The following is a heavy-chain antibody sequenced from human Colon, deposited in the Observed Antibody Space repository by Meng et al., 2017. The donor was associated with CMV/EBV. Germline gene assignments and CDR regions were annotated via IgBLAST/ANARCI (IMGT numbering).Heavy chain of an antibody. CDR3: ARVKCGTTSCSEGQGLDS. Sequence: ASVKVSCKASGYTFTSYGISWVRQAPGQGLEWMGWINPNGGGTDYAQTFQGRVTMTRDTSTTTAYLELNRLTSDDTATYYCARVKCGTTSCSEGQGLDSWGQGTRVTVSS. V-gene: IGHV1-2*02. J-gene: IGHJ5*01. CDR2: INPNGGGT. D-gene: IGHD1-7*01. CDR1: GYTFTSYG.